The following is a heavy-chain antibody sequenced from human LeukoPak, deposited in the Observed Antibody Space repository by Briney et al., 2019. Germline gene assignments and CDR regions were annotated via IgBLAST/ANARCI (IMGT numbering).Heavy chain of an antibody. J-gene: IGHJ5*02. D-gene: IGHD4-17*01. V-gene: IGHV1-69*13. CDR3: ARGNYGDFGRLGNWFDP. CDR2: IIPALGTA. CDR1: GGIFSRFT. Sequence: ASVKVSCKASGGIFSRFTINWVRQAPGQELEWMGGIIPALGTADYAQKFQGRLTITADESTTTAYMELSSLKSEDTAVYFCARGNYGDFGRLGNWFDPWGQGTLVTVSS.